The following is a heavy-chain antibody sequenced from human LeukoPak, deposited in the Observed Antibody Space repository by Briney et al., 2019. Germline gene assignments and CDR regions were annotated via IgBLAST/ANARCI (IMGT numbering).Heavy chain of an antibody. CDR3: ARGLQQWRIFDY. CDR2: INHRGST. Sequence: SETLSLTCAVYGGSFSGYYWSWIRQPPGKGLEWIGEINHRGSTNYNPSLKSRVTISVDTSKNQFSLKLSSVTAADTAVYYCARGLQQWRIFDYWGQGTLVTVSS. D-gene: IGHD6-19*01. J-gene: IGHJ4*02. CDR1: GGSFSGYY. V-gene: IGHV4-34*01.